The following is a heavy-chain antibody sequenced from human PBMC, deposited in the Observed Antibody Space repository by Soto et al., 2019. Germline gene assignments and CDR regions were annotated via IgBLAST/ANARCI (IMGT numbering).Heavy chain of an antibody. CDR3: ASRITGSPNYYSGMDV. V-gene: IGHV1-69*12. J-gene: IGHJ6*02. CDR1: GGTFSSYA. CDR2: IIPIFGTA. D-gene: IGHD1-20*01. Sequence: QVQLVQSGAEVKKPGSSVKVSCKASGGTFSSYAINWVRQAPGQGLEWMGGIIPIFGTADYAQKFQGRVTITADESTSTAYMELRSLRSKDTAVYYCASRITGSPNYYSGMDVWGQGTKVTVSS.